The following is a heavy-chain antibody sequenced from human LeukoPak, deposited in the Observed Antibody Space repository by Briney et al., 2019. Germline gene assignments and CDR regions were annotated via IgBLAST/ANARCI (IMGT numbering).Heavy chain of an antibody. CDR2: INPNSGGT. CDR3: ARAAMVTPADY. CDR1: GYTFTGYY. J-gene: IGHJ4*02. V-gene: IGHV1-2*02. Sequence: ASVTVSCKASGYTFTGYYMHWVRQAPGQGLEWMGWINPNSGGTNYAQKFQGRVTMTRDTSISTAYMELSRLRSDDTAVYYCARAAMVTPADYWGQETLVTVSS. D-gene: IGHD5-18*01.